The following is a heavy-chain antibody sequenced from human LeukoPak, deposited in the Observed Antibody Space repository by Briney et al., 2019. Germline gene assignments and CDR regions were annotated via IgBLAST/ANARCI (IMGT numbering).Heavy chain of an antibody. Sequence: PGVSLRLSCAASGFSLRSYSMNWVRQAPGKGLEWVSSITRSSRIIYYADSVKGRFTISRDNAKNSLFLQMNSLRAEDTAVYYCARDWYNAERWTIYYSCYIDVWGKGTTGTVSS. V-gene: IGHV3-21*01. CDR3: ARDWYNAERWTIYYSCYIDV. CDR1: GFSLRSYS. CDR2: ITRSSRII. D-gene: IGHD1-1*01. J-gene: IGHJ6*03.